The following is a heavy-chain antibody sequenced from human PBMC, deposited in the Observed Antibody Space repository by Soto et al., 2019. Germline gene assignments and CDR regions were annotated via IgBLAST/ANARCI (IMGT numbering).Heavy chain of an antibody. V-gene: IGHV3-23*01. J-gene: IGHJ2*01. CDR2: ISGSGGST. Sequence: KGREWVSAISGSGGSTYYADSVKGRFTISRDNSKNTLYLQMNSLRAEDTAVYYCFFFQAEDGIRAIRSVSAFLLNRSSDL. D-gene: IGHD1-26*01. CDR3: FFFQAEDGIRAIRSVSAFLLNRSSDL.